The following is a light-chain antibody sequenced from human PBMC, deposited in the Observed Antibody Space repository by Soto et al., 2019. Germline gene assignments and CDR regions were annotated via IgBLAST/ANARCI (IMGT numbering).Light chain of an antibody. CDR2: DVS. CDR1: SNDVGAYNY. CDR3: CSYAVRDTFYV. J-gene: IGLJ1*01. Sequence: QSVLTQPRSVSGSPGQSVIISCTGTSNDVGAYNYVSWYQQHPGKAPKLVIYDVSKRPSGVPARFSGSKSGNTASLTISALQAEDEADYFCCSYAVRDTFYVFGTGTKVTVL. V-gene: IGLV2-11*01.